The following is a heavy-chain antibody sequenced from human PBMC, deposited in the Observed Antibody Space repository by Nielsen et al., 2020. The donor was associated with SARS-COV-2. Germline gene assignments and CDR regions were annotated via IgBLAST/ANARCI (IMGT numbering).Heavy chain of an antibody. V-gene: IGHV1-46*01. D-gene: IGHD5-24*01. Sequence: WVRQAPGQGLEWMGIINPSGGSTSYAQKFQGRVTITADESTSTAYMELSSLRSEDTAVYYCARDHGYNYAYGHYYYGMDVWGQGTTVTVSS. J-gene: IGHJ6*02. CDR2: INPSGGST. CDR3: ARDHGYNYAYGHYYYGMDV.